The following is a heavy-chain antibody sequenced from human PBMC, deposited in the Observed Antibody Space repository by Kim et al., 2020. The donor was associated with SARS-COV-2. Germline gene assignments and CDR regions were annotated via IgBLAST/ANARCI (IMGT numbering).Heavy chain of an antibody. J-gene: IGHJ6*02. D-gene: IGHD3-9*01. CDR3: ARGRDILTGPYHLYYYYGMDV. V-gene: IGHV3-30-3*01. CDR1: GFTFSSYA. CDR2: ISYDGSNK. Sequence: GGSLRLSCAASGFTFSSYAMHWVRQAPGKGLEWVAVISYDGSNKYYADSVKGRFTISRDNSKNTLYLQMNSLRAEDTAVYYCARGRDILTGPYHLYYYYGMDVWGQGTTVTVSS.